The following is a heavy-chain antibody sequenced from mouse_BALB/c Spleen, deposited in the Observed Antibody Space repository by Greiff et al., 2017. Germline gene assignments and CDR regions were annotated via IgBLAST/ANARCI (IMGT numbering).Heavy chain of an antibody. D-gene: IGHD3-2*01. CDR3: ARGDSSGYLLAMDY. CDR1: GYTFSSYW. J-gene: IGHJ4*01. Sequence: QVQLQQSGAELMKPGASVKISCKATGYTFSSYWIEWVKQRPGHGLEWIGEILPGSGSTNYNEKFKGKATFTADTSSNTVYMQLSSLTSEDSAVYYCARGDSSGYLLAMDYWGQGTSVTVSS. V-gene: IGHV1-9*01. CDR2: ILPGSGST.